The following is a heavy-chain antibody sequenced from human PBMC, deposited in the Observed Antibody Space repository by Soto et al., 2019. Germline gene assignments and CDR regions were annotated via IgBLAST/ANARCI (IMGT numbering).Heavy chain of an antibody. V-gene: IGHV4-59*01. CDR2: IYYSGST. Sequence: SVTLSLTCTVSGGSISSYYWSWVRQPPGKGLEWIGYIYYSGSTNYNPSLKSRVTISVDTSKNQFSLKLSSVTAADTAVYYCAKGYRQLGLLNYWGQGSRATDSS. D-gene: IGHD3-16*01. J-gene: IGHJ4*02. CDR1: GGSISSYY. CDR3: AKGYRQLGLLNY.